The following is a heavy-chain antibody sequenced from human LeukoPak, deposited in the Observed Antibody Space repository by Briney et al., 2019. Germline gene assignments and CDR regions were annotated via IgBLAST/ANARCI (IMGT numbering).Heavy chain of an antibody. Sequence: ASVKVSCKASGYTFTSYYMHWVRQAPGQGLEWMGLINPSGGSTSYAQKFQGRVTMTRDTSTSTVYMELSSLRSEDTAVYYCARDLGNYYDSSGYHTPFDYWGQGTLVTVSP. CDR3: ARDLGNYYDSSGYHTPFDY. J-gene: IGHJ4*02. CDR2: INPSGGST. D-gene: IGHD3-22*01. V-gene: IGHV1-46*01. CDR1: GYTFTSYY.